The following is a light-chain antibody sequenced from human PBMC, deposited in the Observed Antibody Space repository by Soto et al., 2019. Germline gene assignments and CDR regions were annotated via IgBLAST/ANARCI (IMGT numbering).Light chain of an antibody. J-gene: IGLJ1*01. V-gene: IGLV2-14*01. CDR1: SNDVGGYNY. Sequence: QSALTQPASVSGSPGQSITIYCTGTSNDVGGYNYVSWYQQHPGKAPKLMIYEVSSRPSGVSNRFSGSKSGNTASLTISGLQAEDEDDYYCSSFTKSDTFPYVFGTGTKLTVL. CDR3: SSFTKSDTFPYV. CDR2: EVS.